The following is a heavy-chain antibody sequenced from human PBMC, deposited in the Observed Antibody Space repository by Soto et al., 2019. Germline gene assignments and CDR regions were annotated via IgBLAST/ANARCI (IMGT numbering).Heavy chain of an antibody. CDR2: IYHSGST. J-gene: IGHJ5*02. V-gene: IGHV4-4*02. CDR3: ARAYSSGRNWFDP. CDR1: GGSISSSNW. Sequence: SETLSLTCAVSGGSISSSNWWSWVRQPPGKGLEWIGEIYHSGSTNYNPSLKSRVTISVDTSKNQFSLKLSFVTAADMAVYYCARAYSSGRNWFDPWGQGTLVTVSS. D-gene: IGHD6-19*01.